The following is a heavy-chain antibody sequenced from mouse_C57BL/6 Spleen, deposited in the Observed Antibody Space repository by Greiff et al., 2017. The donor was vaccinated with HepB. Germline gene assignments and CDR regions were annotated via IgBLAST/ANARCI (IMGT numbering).Heavy chain of an antibody. CDR1: GYTFTSYW. Sequence: QVQLKQPGAELVKPGASVKLSCKASGYTFTSYWMHWVKQRPGQGLEWIGMIHPNSGSTNYNEKFKSKATLTVDKSSSTAYMQLSSLTSEDSAVYYCARREGQLRLPYAMDYWGQGTSVTVSS. D-gene: IGHD3-2*02. V-gene: IGHV1-64*01. CDR3: ARREGQLRLPYAMDY. CDR2: IHPNSGST. J-gene: IGHJ4*01.